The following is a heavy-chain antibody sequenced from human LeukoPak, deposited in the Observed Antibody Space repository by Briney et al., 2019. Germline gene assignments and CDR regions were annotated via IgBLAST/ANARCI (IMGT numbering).Heavy chain of an antibody. J-gene: IGHJ4*02. Sequence: ASVKVSCKASGYTFTSYDINWVRQATGQGLEWMGWMNPNSVNTSYAQKVQGRVSMTRNTSISTAYMELSRLRSEDTDMYYCARDNPTGYDFWSGYYGDDFDYWDQGTLVTVSS. CDR2: MNPNSVNT. D-gene: IGHD3-3*01. CDR1: GYTFTSYD. CDR3: ARDNPTGYDFWSGYYGDDFDY. V-gene: IGHV1-8*01.